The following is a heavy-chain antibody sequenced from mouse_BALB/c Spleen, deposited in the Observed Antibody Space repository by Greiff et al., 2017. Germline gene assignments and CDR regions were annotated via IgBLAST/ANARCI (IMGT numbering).Heavy chain of an antibody. CDR3: ARRGLWLRFDY. D-gene: IGHD2-2*01. CDR1: GYTFTDYN. Sequence: EVQLQQSGPELVKPGASVKISCKASGYTFTDYNMHWVKQSHGKSLEWIGYIYPYNGGTGYNQKFKSKATLTVDNSSSTAYMELRSLTSEDSAVYYCARRGLWLRFDYWGQGTTLTGSS. CDR2: IYPYNGGT. V-gene: IGHV1S29*02. J-gene: IGHJ2*01.